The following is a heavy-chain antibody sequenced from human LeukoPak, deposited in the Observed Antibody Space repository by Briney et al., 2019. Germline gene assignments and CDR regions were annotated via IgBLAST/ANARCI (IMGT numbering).Heavy chain of an antibody. J-gene: IGHJ3*02. Sequence: GGSLRLSCAASGFTFSSYPMHWVRQAPGKGLEWVAAISYDESNRYYADSVKGRFAISRDNSKNTLYLQMNRLRAEDTAVYYCARDPNGDYVGAFDILGQGTMVTVSS. CDR2: ISYDESNR. D-gene: IGHD4-17*01. CDR1: GFTFSSYP. V-gene: IGHV3-30*09. CDR3: ARDPNGDYVGAFDI.